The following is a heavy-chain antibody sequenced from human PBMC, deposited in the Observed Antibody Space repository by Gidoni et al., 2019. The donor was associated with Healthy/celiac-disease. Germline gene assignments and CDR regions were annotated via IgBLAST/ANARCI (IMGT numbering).Heavy chain of an antibody. CDR1: GGSISRGYYY. J-gene: IGHJ5*02. CDR2: IYDSGST. V-gene: IGHV4-30-4*01. CDR3: ARGFHTVTAGADWFDP. Sequence: QVQLQESGPGLVKPSQTLSLTCTVSGGSISRGYYYWSWFRQPPGKGLEWIGYIYDSGSTYYNPSLKSRVTISVDTSKNQFSLKLSSVTAADTAVYYCARGFHTVTAGADWFDPWGQGTLVTVSS. D-gene: IGHD4-4*01.